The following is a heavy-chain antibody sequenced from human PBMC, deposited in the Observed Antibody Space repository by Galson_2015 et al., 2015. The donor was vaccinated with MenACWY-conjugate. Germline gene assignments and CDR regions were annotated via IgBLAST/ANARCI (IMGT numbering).Heavy chain of an antibody. CDR1: GGSITFNDVY. V-gene: IGHV4-61*05. CDR2: IYSGGGT. Sequence: LSLTCSVSGGSITFNDVYWMWLRQPPGKGLEWLGYIYSGGGTNYNPSLKSRVHLSLVPAKNQFSLSLSYVTAADTAVYCCTRHRRGTENWGQGTLVTVSS. J-gene: IGHJ4*02. D-gene: IGHD3-16*01. CDR3: TRHRRGTEN.